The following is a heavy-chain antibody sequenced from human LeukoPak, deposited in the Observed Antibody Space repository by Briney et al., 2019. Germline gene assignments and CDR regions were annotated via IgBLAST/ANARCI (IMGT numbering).Heavy chain of an antibody. J-gene: IGHJ4*02. D-gene: IGHD6-13*01. CDR3: ARDVVAAAGTWDY. Sequence: ASVKVSCKASGYAFTRHYMHWVRQAPGQGLEWMGLINPSGSSTIYAQKFQGRVTMTRDMSTSTDYMELSSLRSEDTAVYYCARDVVAAAGTWDYWGQGTLVTVSS. CDR2: INPSGSST. CDR1: GYAFTRHY. V-gene: IGHV1-46*01.